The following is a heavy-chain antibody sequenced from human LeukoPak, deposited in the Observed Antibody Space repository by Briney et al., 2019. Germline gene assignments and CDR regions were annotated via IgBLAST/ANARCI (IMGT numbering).Heavy chain of an antibody. CDR2: IYYSGDT. CDR3: ARHRGPTYGMDV. D-gene: IGHD1-26*01. Sequence: PSETLSLTCTVSGGSISSSSYYWGWIRQPPGKGLEWIGFIYYSGDTNYNPSLKSRVSISVDTSNNQFSLNVRSVTAADTAVYYCARHRGPTYGMDVWGQGTTVTVSS. J-gene: IGHJ6*02. CDR1: GGSISSSSYY. V-gene: IGHV4-61*05.